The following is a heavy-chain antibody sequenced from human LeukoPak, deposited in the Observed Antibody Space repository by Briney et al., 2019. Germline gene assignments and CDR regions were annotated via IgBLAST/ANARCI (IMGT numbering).Heavy chain of an antibody. J-gene: IGHJ4*02. CDR2: IKQDGSEK. CDR1: GFSFSSYW. CDR3: ARPSMVRGIDY. D-gene: IGHD3-10*01. Sequence: PGGSLRLSCAASGFSFSSYWMSWVRQTPGQGLEWVANIKQDGSEKYYVDSVKGRFTVSRDNAKNSLYLQMNSLRAEGTAVYYCARPSMVRGIDYWGQGTLVTVSS. V-gene: IGHV3-7*01.